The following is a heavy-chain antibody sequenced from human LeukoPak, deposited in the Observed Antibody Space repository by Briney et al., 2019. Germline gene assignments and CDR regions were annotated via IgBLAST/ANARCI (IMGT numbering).Heavy chain of an antibody. J-gene: IGHJ4*02. CDR3: ARGGGSSWYSPIDY. V-gene: IGHV3-21*01. D-gene: IGHD6-13*01. CDR1: GSTFSSYS. CDR2: ISSSSSYI. Sequence: GGSLRLSCAASGSTFSSYSMNWVRQAPGKGLEWVSSISSSSSYIYYADSVKGRFTISRDNAKNSLYLQMNSLRAEDTAVYYCARGGGSSWYSPIDYWGQETLVTVSS.